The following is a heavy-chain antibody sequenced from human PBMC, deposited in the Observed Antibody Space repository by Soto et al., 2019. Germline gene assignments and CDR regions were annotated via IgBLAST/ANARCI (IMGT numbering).Heavy chain of an antibody. D-gene: IGHD6-6*01. J-gene: IGHJ6*04. CDR3: ARRTEYSSSSRGYYYYGMDV. CDR2: INPNSGGT. CDR1: GYTFTGYY. Sequence: QVQLVQSGAEVKKPGASVKVSCKASGYTFTGYYMHWVRQAPGQGLERMGWINPNSGGTNYAQKFHGRVTMTRDTSISTAYMELSSLRSDDTAVYYCARRTEYSSSSRGYYYYGMDVWGKGTKVTVSS. V-gene: IGHV1-2*02.